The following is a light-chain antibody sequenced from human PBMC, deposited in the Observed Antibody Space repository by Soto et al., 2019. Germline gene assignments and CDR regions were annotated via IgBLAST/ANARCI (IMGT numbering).Light chain of an antibody. CDR2: TNN. CDR1: SSNIGSNT. J-gene: IGLJ2*01. CDR3: AAWDDSLNGVV. V-gene: IGLV1-44*01. Sequence: QAVVTQPPSASGTPGQRVTISCSGSSSNIGSNTANWYQQLPGTAPKLLICTNNQRPSGVPDRFSGSKSGTSASLAISGLQSEDEADYYCAAWDDSLNGVVFGGGTKVTVL.